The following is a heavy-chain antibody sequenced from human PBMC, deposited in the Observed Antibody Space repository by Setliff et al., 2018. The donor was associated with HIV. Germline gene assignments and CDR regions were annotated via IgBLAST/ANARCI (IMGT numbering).Heavy chain of an antibody. CDR3: ARDRGWNDY. D-gene: IGHD6-19*01. Sequence: KPSETLSLTCTVSGASMSSFFWHWIRQPAGKGLEWIGRIYSSGETYYSPSLKSRVTMSVDMSKNQFSLNVTSVTAADTAVYYCARDRGWNDYWGQGTLVTVSS. CDR1: GASMSSFF. CDR2: IYSSGET. V-gene: IGHV4-4*07. J-gene: IGHJ4*02.